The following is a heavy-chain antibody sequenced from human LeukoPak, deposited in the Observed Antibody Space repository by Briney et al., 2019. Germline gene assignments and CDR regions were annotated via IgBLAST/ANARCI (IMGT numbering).Heavy chain of an antibody. CDR1: GGSITTSNW. CDR3: ARGRDAYNFGGWGAFTF. D-gene: IGHD5-24*01. CDR2: IHPSGST. Sequence: SETLSLTCAVYGGSITTSNWWSWVRQPPGKGLEWIGEIHPSGSTHYSPSLRSRVTLSMDKSKNQFSLRLSSMTAADTAVYYCARGRDAYNFGGWGAFTFWGQGTMVTVSS. V-gene: IGHV4-4*02. J-gene: IGHJ3*01.